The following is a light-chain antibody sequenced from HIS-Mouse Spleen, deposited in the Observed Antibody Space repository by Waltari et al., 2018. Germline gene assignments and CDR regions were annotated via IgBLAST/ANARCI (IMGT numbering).Light chain of an antibody. V-gene: IGLV3-25*03. J-gene: IGLJ3*02. CDR1: ALPKKD. CDR2: KDS. CDR3: QSADSSNWV. Sequence: SYELTQPPSVSVSPGQTDRITCSGDALPKKDAYWYPQKPGQAPVLVIYKDSERPSGIPERFSGSSSGTTVTLTISGVQAEDEADYYCQSADSSNWVFGGGTKLTVL.